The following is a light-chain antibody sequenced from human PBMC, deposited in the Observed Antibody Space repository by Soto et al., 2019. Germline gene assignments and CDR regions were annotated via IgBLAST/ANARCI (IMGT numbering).Light chain of an antibody. Sequence: QSALTQPPSASGSPGQSVTISCTGTSSYVGGDNYVSWYQQHPGKAPKLMIYEVTKRPSGVPDRFSGSKSGNTASLTVSGLQVEDEADYYCSSLKVFGGGTKLTVL. V-gene: IGLV2-8*01. CDR3: SSLKV. J-gene: IGLJ2*01. CDR2: EVT. CDR1: SSYVGGDNY.